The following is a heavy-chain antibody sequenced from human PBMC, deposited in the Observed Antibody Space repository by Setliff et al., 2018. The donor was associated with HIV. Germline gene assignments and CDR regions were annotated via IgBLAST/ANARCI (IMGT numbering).Heavy chain of an antibody. CDR2: IYSSGST. CDR1: GGSISSYY. V-gene: IGHV4-59*08. CDR3: ARGRSGWELRKAFDI. J-gene: IGHJ3*02. Sequence: SETLSLTCSVAGGSISSYYWSWIRQPPGKGLECIGYIYSSGSTYYNPSLKGRVTISVDTSKNQFSLKLSSVTAADTAVYYCARGRSGWELRKAFDIWGQGTMVTVSS. D-gene: IGHD1-26*01.